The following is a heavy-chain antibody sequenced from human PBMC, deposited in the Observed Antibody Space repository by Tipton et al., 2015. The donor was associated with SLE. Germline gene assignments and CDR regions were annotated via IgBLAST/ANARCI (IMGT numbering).Heavy chain of an antibody. CDR3: ASSHSSSRNKADY. Sequence: QLVQSGAEVKKPGESLKISCKGSGYSFSSYWIGWVRHMPGKGLEWMGIIYPGDSDTRYSPSFQGQVTISADKAISTAYLQWSSLKASDTAMYYCASSHSSSRNKADYWGQGTLVTVSS. J-gene: IGHJ4*02. V-gene: IGHV5-51*03. CDR2: IYPGDSDT. D-gene: IGHD6-13*01. CDR1: GYSFSSYW.